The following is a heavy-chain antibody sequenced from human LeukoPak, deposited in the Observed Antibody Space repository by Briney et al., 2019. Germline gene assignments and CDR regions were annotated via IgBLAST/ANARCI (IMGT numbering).Heavy chain of an antibody. V-gene: IGHV3-30*18. D-gene: IGHD3-10*01. CDR1: GFTFSSYG. J-gene: IGHJ1*01. Sequence: GGSLRPSCAASGFTFSSYGMHWVRQAPGKGLEWVAVISYDGSNKYYADSVKGRFTISRDNSKNTLYLQMNSLRAEDTAVYYCAKEEVWFGELLPYFQHWGQGTLVTVSS. CDR3: AKEEVWFGELLPYFQH. CDR2: ISYDGSNK.